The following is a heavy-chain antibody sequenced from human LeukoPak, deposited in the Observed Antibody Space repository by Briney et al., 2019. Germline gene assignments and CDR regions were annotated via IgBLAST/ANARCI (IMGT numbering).Heavy chain of an antibody. CDR3: ARDPSYGDYVDPYFDY. CDR1: GYTFTGYY. V-gene: IGHV1-3*01. CDR2: INAGNGNT. J-gene: IGHJ4*02. Sequence: GASVKVSCKASGYTFTGYYMHWVRQAPGQRLEWMGWINAGNGNTKYSQKFQGRVTITRDTSASTAYMELSSLRSEDTAVYYCARDPSYGDYVDPYFDYWGQGTLVTVSS. D-gene: IGHD4-17*01.